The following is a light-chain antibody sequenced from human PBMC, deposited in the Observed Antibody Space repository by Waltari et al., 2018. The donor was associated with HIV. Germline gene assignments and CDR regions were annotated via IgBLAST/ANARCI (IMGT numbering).Light chain of an antibody. Sequence: DIQMTQSPSSLSASVGDRVTITCRASQNISSYLNWYQQKPGEAPKFLIYSASSLQSGVPSRFSVNGSGTDFTLTISSLQPEDFATYYCQQSYSTPRTFGQGTKVDIK. V-gene: IGKV1-39*01. CDR3: QQSYSTPRT. CDR1: QNISSY. J-gene: IGKJ1*01. CDR2: SAS.